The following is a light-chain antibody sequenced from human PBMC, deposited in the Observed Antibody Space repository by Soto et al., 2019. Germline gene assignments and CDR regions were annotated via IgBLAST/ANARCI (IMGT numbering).Light chain of an antibody. V-gene: IGKV1-5*02. J-gene: IGKJ1*01. CDR3: QQYMSYS. Sequence: DFQMTQSPSTLSASVGDRVTIICRASQNIRSRLAWFQQKPGKAPKLLIYHASTLESGVPSRFSGSGSGTEFTLTISSLQPDDFATYYCQQYMSYSFGQGTKVDI. CDR1: QNIRSR. CDR2: HAS.